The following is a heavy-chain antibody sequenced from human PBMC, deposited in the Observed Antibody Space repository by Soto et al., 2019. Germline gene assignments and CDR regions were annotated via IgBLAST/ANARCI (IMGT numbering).Heavy chain of an antibody. CDR3: ARGGLSAYSSGLLQYNWFDP. CDR1: GFTFSSYS. D-gene: IGHD6-19*01. CDR2: ISSSSSYI. Sequence: EVQLVESGGGLVKPGGSLRLYCAASGFTFSSYSMNWVRQAPGKGLEWVSSISSSSSYIYYADSVKGRFTISRDNAKNSLYLQMNSLRAEDTAVYYCARGGLSAYSSGLLQYNWFDPWGQGTLVTVSS. V-gene: IGHV3-21*01. J-gene: IGHJ5*02.